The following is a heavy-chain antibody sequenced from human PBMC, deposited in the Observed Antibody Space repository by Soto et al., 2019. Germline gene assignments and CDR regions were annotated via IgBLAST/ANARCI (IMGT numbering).Heavy chain of an antibody. CDR3: ARGKLRFLEWLSSPYGMDV. J-gene: IGHJ6*02. V-gene: IGHV1-3*01. Sequence: GASVKVSCKASGYTFTSYAMHWVRQAPGQRLERMGWINAGNGNTKYSQKFQGRVTITRDTSASTAYMELSSLRSEDTAVYYCARGKLRFLEWLSSPYGMDVWGQGTTVTVSS. CDR2: INAGNGNT. CDR1: GYTFTSYA. D-gene: IGHD3-3*01.